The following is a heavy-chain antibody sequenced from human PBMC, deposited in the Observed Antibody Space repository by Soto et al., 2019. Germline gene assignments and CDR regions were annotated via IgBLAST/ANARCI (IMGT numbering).Heavy chain of an antibody. V-gene: IGHV4-59*12. CDR3: AREYSSSPTYYYYYMDV. CDR2: IYYSGST. CDR1: GGSISSYY. Sequence: SETLSLTCTVSGGSISSYYWSWIRQPPGKGLEWIGYIYYSGSTSYNPSLKSRVTISVDTSKNQFSLKLSSVTAADTAVYYCAREYSSSPTYYYYYMDVWGKGTTVTVSS. D-gene: IGHD6-6*01. J-gene: IGHJ6*03.